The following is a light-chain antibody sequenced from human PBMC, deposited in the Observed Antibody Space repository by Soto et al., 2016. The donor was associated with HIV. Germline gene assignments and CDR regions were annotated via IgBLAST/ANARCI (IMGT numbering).Light chain of an antibody. CDR2: KIS. J-gene: IGKJ2*03. CDR3: ILSRHLPR. CDR1: QSLVHNDGNTY. V-gene: IGKV2-24*01. Sequence: DIVMTQTPLSSLVTLGQPASISCRSSQSLVHNDGNTYLSWLHQRPGQPPRLLIYKISKRFSGVPDRFSGSGAGTDFTLEISRVEAEDIGVYYCILSRHLPRFGPGTKLEIK.